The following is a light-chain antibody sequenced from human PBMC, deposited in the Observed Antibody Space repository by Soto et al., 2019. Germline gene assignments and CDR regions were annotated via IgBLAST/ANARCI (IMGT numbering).Light chain of an antibody. J-gene: IGKJ1*01. CDR1: QRISSSF. V-gene: IGKV3-20*01. CDR3: QQNSSPST. Sequence: EIVLTQSPGTLPLSPGERATLSCRASQRISSSFLAWYQQKPGQAPRLLIYGVSSRATGIPDRFSGSGSGTDFTLTISRLEPEDFAVYYCQQNSSPSTFGQGTKVEIK. CDR2: GVS.